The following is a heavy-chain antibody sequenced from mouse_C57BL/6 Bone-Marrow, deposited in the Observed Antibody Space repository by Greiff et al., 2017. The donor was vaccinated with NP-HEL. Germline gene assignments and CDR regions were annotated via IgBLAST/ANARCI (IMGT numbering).Heavy chain of an antibody. J-gene: IGHJ4*01. Sequence: VQLQQSGTVLARPGASVKMSCKTSGYTFTSYWMHWVKQRPGQGLEWIGAIYPGNSDTSYNQTFKGKAQLTAVTSASTAYRELSSLTNEDSAVYYCTYGNYYYAMDYWGQGTSVTVSS. V-gene: IGHV1-5*01. CDR1: GYTFTSYW. D-gene: IGHD2-1*01. CDR2: IYPGNSDT. CDR3: TYGNYYYAMDY.